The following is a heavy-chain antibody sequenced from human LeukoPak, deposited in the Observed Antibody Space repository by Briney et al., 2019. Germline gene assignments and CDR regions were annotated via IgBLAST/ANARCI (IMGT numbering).Heavy chain of an antibody. V-gene: IGHV1-18*01. D-gene: IGHD2-2*01. Sequence: DSVKVSCKASGYTFTSYAISWVRQAPGQGLEWMGWISADNGNTDYAQRFQGRVTMTTDTSTSTAYMELRSLRSDDTAVYYCARDRGMPYYYMDVWGKGTTVTVSS. CDR3: ARDRGMPYYYMDV. CDR2: ISADNGNT. J-gene: IGHJ6*03. CDR1: GYTFTSYA.